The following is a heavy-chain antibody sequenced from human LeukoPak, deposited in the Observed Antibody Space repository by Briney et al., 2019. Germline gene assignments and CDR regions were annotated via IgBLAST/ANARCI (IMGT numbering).Heavy chain of an antibody. CDR2: ISSSGSYM. CDR1: GFTFSSYS. CDR3: ARDSPDSTTAKY. V-gene: IGHV3-21*01. Sequence: GGSLRLSCAVSGFTFSSYSMNWVRQAPGKGLEWVSSISSSGSYMYYADSVRGRFTISRDNAKNSLYLQMDSLRAEDTAVYFCARDSPDSTTAKYWGQGTLVIVSS. J-gene: IGHJ4*02. D-gene: IGHD6-13*01.